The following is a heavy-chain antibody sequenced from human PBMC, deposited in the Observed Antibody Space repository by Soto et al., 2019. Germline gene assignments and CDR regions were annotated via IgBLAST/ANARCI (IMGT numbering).Heavy chain of an antibody. V-gene: IGHV3-23*01. D-gene: IGHD6-13*01. J-gene: IGHJ6*02. CDR2: ISGSSGST. CDR3: AKAIELYSSWYWPHYYYGMDV. CDR1: GFTFSSYA. Sequence: PGGSLRLSCAASGFTFSSYAMSWVRQAPGKGLEWVSAISGSSGSTYYADSVKGRFTISRDNSKNTLYLQMNSPRAEDTAVYYCAKAIELYSSWYWPHYYYGMDVWGQGTTVTVSS.